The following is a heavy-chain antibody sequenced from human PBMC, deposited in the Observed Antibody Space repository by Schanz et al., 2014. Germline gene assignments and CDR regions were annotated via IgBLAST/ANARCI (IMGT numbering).Heavy chain of an antibody. Sequence: QVQLQESGPGLVKPSGTLSLTCAVSGASISSSNWWSWVRQPPGKGLEWIGEIYHSGNTNYNASLKSRVTISVDKSKNQFSRKVRSVTAADTAVYYCARGHHPHGITVAARGFDPWGQGTLVTVSS. CDR3: ARGHHPHGITVAARGFDP. CDR2: IYHSGNT. D-gene: IGHD6-19*01. V-gene: IGHV4-4*02. CDR1: GASISSSNW. J-gene: IGHJ5*02.